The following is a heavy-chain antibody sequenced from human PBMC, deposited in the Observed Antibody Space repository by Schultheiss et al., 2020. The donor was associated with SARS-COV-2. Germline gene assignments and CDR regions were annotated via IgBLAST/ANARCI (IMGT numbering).Heavy chain of an antibody. CDR1: GGSISSYY. Sequence: SETLSLTCTVSGGSISSYYWGWIRQPPGKGLEWIGRIYTSGSTNYNPSLKSRVTISVDRSKNQFSLKLTSVTAADTAVYYCARGREVIVVVPAADYYYYGMDVWGQGTTVTVSS. CDR3: ARGREVIVVVPAADYYYYGMDV. CDR2: IYTSGST. V-gene: IGHV4-4*08. D-gene: IGHD2-2*01. J-gene: IGHJ6*02.